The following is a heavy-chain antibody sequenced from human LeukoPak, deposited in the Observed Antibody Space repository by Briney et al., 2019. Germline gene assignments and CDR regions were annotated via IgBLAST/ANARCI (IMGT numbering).Heavy chain of an antibody. V-gene: IGHV1-8*01. J-gene: IGHJ4*02. Sequence: VASVKVSCKASGYTFTSYDINWVRQATGQGLEWMGWMNPNSGNTGYAQKFQGRVTMTRNTSISTAYMELSSLRSEDTAVYYCARGEQLVAPGFDYWAQGTLVTVSS. CDR3: ARGEQLVAPGFDY. D-gene: IGHD5-12*01. CDR2: MNPNSGNT. CDR1: GYTFTSYD.